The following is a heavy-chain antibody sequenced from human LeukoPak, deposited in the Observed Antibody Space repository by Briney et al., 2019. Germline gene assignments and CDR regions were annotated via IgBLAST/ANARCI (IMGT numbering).Heavy chain of an antibody. J-gene: IGHJ3*02. CDR1: GFTFSSYA. D-gene: IGHD2-15*01. V-gene: IGHV3-23*01. CDR3: AKDKDIVVVVAATRAFDI. CDR2: ISGSGGST. Sequence: GGSLRLSCAASGFTFSSYAMSWVRQAPGKGLEWVSAISGSGGSTYYADSVKGRFTISRDNSKNTLYLQMNSLRAEDTAVYYCAKDKDIVVVVAATRAFDIWGQGTMVTVSS.